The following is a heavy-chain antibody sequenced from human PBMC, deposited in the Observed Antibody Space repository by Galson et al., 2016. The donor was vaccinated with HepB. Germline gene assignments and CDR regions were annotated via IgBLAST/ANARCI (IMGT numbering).Heavy chain of an antibody. D-gene: IGHD1-14*01. CDR3: ARINRVRTFDI. CDR1: GGPVIDYS. V-gene: IGHV4-34*01. J-gene: IGHJ3*02. CDR2: INPSGTT. Sequence: SETLSLTCGVYGGPVIDYSWNWIRQPPGKGLEWIGEINPSGTTKSNPSLKSRVTISVDTSKSQFSLKLNSVTAADTAIYYCARINRVRTFDIWGQGTLVTVSS.